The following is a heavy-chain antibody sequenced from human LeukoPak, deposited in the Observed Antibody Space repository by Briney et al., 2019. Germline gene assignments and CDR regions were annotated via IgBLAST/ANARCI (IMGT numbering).Heavy chain of an antibody. D-gene: IGHD3-22*01. CDR3: AKDISAYDSSGYSPGTDY. Sequence: GSLRLSCAGSGFTFSSYSMNWVRQAPGKGLEWVSAISSSSSYIYYADSVKGRFTISRDNAKNSLYLQMNSLRAEDTAVYYCAKDISAYDSSGYSPGTDYWGQGTLVTVSS. CDR2: ISSSSSYI. V-gene: IGHV3-21*01. J-gene: IGHJ4*02. CDR1: GFTFSSYS.